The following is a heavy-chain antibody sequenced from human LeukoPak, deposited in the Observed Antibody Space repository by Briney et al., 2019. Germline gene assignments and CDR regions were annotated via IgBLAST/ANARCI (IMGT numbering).Heavy chain of an antibody. D-gene: IGHD6-19*01. CDR1: GGSISSYY. V-gene: IGHV4-59*08. J-gene: IGHJ4*02. CDR2: IYYSGST. Sequence: PSETLSLTCTVSGGSISSYYWSGIRQPPGKGLEWIGYIYYSGSTNYNPSLKSRVTISVDTSKNQFSLKLSSVTAADTAVYYCARHSSGWYDYWGQGTLVTVSS. CDR3: ARHSSGWYDY.